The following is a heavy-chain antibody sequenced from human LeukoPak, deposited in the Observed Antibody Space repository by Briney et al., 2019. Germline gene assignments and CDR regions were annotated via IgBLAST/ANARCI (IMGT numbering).Heavy chain of an antibody. CDR3: AILGYCSGGSCYSRDY. CDR1: GFTFSSYA. V-gene: IGHV3-23*01. J-gene: IGHJ4*02. CDR2: ISGSGGST. Sequence: GGSLRLSCAASGFTFSSYAMSWVRQAPGKGLEWVSAISGSGGSTYYADSVKGRFTISRDNSKNTLYLQMSSLRAEDTAVYYCAILGYCSGGSCYSRDYWGQGTLVTVSS. D-gene: IGHD2-15*01.